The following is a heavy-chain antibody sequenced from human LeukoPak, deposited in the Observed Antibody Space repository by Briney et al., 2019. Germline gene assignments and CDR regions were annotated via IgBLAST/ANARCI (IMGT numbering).Heavy chain of an antibody. J-gene: IGHJ4*02. CDR1: GFTFIRSW. CDR3: ARHGDYCFDL. D-gene: IGHD2-21*01. CDR2: IKQDGTSK. V-gene: IGHV3-7*02. Sequence: PGGSLRLSCAASGFTFIRSWMGWVRQAPGKGLEWVANIKQDGTSKYYVDSVMGRFTISRDNAENSVYLQMNSLSAGDTAVYYCARHGDYCFDLWGPGTRVTVSS.